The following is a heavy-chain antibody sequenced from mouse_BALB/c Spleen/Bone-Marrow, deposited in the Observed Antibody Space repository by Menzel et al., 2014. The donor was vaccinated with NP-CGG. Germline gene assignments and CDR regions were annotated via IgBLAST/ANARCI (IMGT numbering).Heavy chain of an antibody. D-gene: IGHD1-1*01. CDR2: IIPNSGYS. J-gene: IGHJ4*01. V-gene: IGHV1-4*01. CDR1: GYTFTRYT. Sequence: QVQLQQSGAELARPGASVQMSCQASGYTFTRYTMHWEKKRPGQGLEWIGYIIPNSGYSNYNQKFKDKATLTADKSSSTAYRQLSSLTSEDSAVYYCTIRYYAMDYWGQGTSVTGSS. CDR3: TIRYYAMDY.